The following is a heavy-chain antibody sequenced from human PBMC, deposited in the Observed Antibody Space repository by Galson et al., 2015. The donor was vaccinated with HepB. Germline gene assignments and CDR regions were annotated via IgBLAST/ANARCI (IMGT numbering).Heavy chain of an antibody. CDR1: GFTFSSYA. CDR3: ALPPRGGPYGDYGWYFDY. J-gene: IGHJ4*02. Sequence: SLRLSCAASGFTFSSYAMSWVRQAPGKGLEWVSATSGSGSSTYYADSVKGRFTISRDNSKNTLYLQMNSLRAEDTAVYYCALPPRGGPYGDYGWYFDYWGQGTLVTVSS. D-gene: IGHD4-17*01. CDR2: TSGSGSST. V-gene: IGHV3-23*01.